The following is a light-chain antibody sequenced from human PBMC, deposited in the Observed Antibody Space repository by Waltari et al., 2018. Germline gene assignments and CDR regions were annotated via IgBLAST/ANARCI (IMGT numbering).Light chain of an antibody. V-gene: IGKV3-11*01. CDR2: DAS. CDR1: QSFNNY. CDR3: QERSDWRGLT. J-gene: IGKJ3*01. Sequence: EIVLTQSPATLSLSPGERAVLSCRASQSFNNYLAWYQQKPGQAPRLLSYDASTRATGIAARFSCSGSGTDFTLTISSLEPEDSAVYYCQERSDWRGLTFGPGTKVDIK.